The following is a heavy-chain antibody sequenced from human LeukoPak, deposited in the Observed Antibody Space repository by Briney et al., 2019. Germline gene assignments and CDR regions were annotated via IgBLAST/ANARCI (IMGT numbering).Heavy chain of an antibody. CDR2: IYPGDSDT. J-gene: IGHJ5*02. CDR3: ARHTYGDYVSNNWFDP. Sequence: GESLKSSCKGSGYSFTSYWIGWVRQMPGKGLEWMGIIYPGDSDTRYSPSFQGQVTISADKSISTAYLQWSSLKALDTAMYYCARHTYGDYVSNNWFDPWGQGTLVTVSS. D-gene: IGHD4-17*01. CDR1: GYSFTSYW. V-gene: IGHV5-51*01.